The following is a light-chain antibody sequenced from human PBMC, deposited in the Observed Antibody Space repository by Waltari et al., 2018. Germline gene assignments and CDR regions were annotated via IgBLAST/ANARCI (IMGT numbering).Light chain of an antibody. V-gene: IGLV2-8*01. CDR1: SSDIGAYNY. Sequence: QSDLTQPPSASGSPGQSVSISCTGTSSDIGAYNYESWYQRHPGKAPKVLIYELSTRPSRLPHRFSGSKSGNTASLTVSGLQAEAEADYYCASYARSNNYVFGSATHVTVL. CDR2: ELS. CDR3: ASYARSNNYV. J-gene: IGLJ1*01.